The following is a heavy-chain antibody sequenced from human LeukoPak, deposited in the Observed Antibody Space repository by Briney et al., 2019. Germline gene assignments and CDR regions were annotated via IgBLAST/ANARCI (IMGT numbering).Heavy chain of an antibody. CDR3: ARDLIWSGYYDY. CDR2: INPNNGGT. D-gene: IGHD3-3*01. CDR1: EYTFTGYY. J-gene: IGHJ4*02. Sequence: GASVKVSCKASEYTFTGYYMHWVRQAPGQGLEWMGRINPNNGGTNYAQKLQGRVTMTTDTSTSTAYMELRSLRSDDTAVYYCARDLIWSGYYDYWGQGTLVTVSS. V-gene: IGHV1-2*06.